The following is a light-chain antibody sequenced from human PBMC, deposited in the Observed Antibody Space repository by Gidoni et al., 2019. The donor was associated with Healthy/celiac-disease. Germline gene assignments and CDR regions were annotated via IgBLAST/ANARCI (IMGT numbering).Light chain of an antibody. Sequence: DIQMTQSPSSLSASVGDRVTITCRASQSIRSYLTWYQQKPGKAPKLLIYAASSWQSGVPARFSGSGSGPDFPLPISSLHPEDYAPYSCQHSYSPSWTFGQGTKVEIK. J-gene: IGKJ1*01. CDR2: AAS. CDR3: QHSYSPSWT. V-gene: IGKV1-39*01. CDR1: QSIRSY.